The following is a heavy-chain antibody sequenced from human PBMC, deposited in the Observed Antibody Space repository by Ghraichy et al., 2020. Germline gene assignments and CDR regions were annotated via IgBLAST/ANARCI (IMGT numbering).Heavy chain of an antibody. CDR3: ARDIVLPIFIFYGLDV. D-gene: IGHD1-26*01. CDR1: GFPFGNYW. J-gene: IGHJ6*02. V-gene: IGHV3-74*01. CDR2: INTDGAST. Sequence: LSLTCVASGFPFGNYWMHWVRQAPGEGLVWVARINTDGASTTYADSVKGRFTISRDNAKNTVYLQMSSLRAGDTAVDYCARDIVLPIFIFYGLDVWGQGTTVTVSS.